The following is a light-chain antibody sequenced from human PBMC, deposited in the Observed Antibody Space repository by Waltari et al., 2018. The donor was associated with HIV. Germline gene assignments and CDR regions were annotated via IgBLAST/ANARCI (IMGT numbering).Light chain of an antibody. Sequence: QSVMTQPPSVSAAPGPKVTISCSGGISNVGENYVSWYQQVPGDAPKLLMYENNKRPSGIPDRFSGSKSGTSATLDITGLQTGDEADYYCGTWDSSLSAYVFGTGTKVPVL. CDR3: GTWDSSLSAYV. J-gene: IGLJ1*01. V-gene: IGLV1-51*02. CDR2: ENN. CDR1: ISNVGENY.